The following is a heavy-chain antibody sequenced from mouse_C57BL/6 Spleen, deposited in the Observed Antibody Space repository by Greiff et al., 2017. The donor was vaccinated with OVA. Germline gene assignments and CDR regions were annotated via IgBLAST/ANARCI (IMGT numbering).Heavy chain of an antibody. CDR1: GYTFTDYN. Sequence: EVQLQQSGPELVKPGASVKMSCKASGYTFTDYNMHWVKQSHGKSLEWIGYINPNNGGTSYNQKFKGKATLTVNKSSSTAYMELRSLTSEDSAVYYGARMGITTGYYYAMDYWGQGTSVTVSS. V-gene: IGHV1-22*01. CDR2: INPNNGGT. CDR3: ARMGITTGYYYAMDY. J-gene: IGHJ4*01. D-gene: IGHD2-4*01.